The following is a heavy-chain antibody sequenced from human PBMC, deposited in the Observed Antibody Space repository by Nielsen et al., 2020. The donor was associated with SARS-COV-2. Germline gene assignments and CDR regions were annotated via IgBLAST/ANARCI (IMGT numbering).Heavy chain of an antibody. CDR3: RGWLATFDI. CDR2: MSSSGGTI. Sequence: GESLKISCAASGFTFSSYGMHWVRQAPGKGLEWVSHMSSSGGTIYYADSVKGRFPISRDNAKNSIYLQMNSLRGEDTAVYCCRGWLATFDIWGQGTLVTVSS. J-gene: IGHJ3*02. V-gene: IGHV3-48*04. CDR1: GFTFSSYG. D-gene: IGHD3-22*01.